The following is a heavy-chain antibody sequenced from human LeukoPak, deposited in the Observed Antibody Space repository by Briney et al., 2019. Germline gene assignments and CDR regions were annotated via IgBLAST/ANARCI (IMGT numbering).Heavy chain of an antibody. CDR3: ARPKLTSSDAFDI. D-gene: IGHD2-2*01. Sequence: GESLKISCKGSGYSFPSYWIGWVRQMPGKGLEWMGIIYPGDSDTRYSPSFQGQVTISADKSISTAYLQWSSLKASDTAMYYCARPKLTSSDAFDIWGQGTMVTVSS. CDR1: GYSFPSYW. CDR2: IYPGDSDT. J-gene: IGHJ3*02. V-gene: IGHV5-51*01.